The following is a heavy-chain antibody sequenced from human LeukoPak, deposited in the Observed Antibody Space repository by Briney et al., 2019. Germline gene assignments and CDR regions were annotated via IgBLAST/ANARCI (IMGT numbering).Heavy chain of an antibody. V-gene: IGHV3-48*03. CDR2: ISSSASSV. CDR3: ASQSGGAISY. J-gene: IGHJ4*02. D-gene: IGHD1-26*01. CDR1: GFTFSSYE. Sequence: PGGSLRLSCAASGFTFSSYEMNWVRQAPGKGLEWVSYISSSASSVYYADSVKGRFTISRDNAKNSLYLQMNSLSAEDTAVYYCASQSGGAISYWGQGTLVTVSS.